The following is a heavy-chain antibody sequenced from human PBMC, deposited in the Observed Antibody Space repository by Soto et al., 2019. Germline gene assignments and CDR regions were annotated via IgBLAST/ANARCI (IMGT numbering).Heavy chain of an antibody. Sequence: ASENLSLTCTVSGGSISSYYWSWIRQPPGKGLEWIGYIYYSGSTNYNPSLKSRVTISVDTSKNQFSLKLSSVTAADTAVYYCARETVPMDVWGQGTTVTVSS. CDR1: GGSISSYY. D-gene: IGHD1-1*01. J-gene: IGHJ6*02. V-gene: IGHV4-59*01. CDR2: IYYSGST. CDR3: ARETVPMDV.